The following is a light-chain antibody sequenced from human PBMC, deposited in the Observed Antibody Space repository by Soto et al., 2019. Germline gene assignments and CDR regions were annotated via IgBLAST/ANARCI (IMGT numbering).Light chain of an antibody. J-gene: IGLJ2*01. CDR2: EVS. V-gene: IGLV2-8*01. Sequence: QSALTQPPSASGSPGQSVTISCTGTSSDVGAYKYVSWYQQYPGKAPKLMIYEVSKRPSGVPDRFSGSKSGNTASLTVSGLQAEYEADYYCSSYVGSNIRVFGGGTKLTVL. CDR3: SSYVGSNIRV. CDR1: SSDVGAYKY.